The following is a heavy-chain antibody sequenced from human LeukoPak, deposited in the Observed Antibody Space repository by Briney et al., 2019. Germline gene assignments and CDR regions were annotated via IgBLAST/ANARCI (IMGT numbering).Heavy chain of an antibody. CDR3: ATASGSQSAEYFQH. Sequence: GGSLRLSCAASGFTFSRYAMHWVRQAPGKGLEYVSAITSNGGSTYYANSVKGRFIISRDNSKNTLYLQLGSLRADDIAMYYCATASGSQSAEYFQHWGQGTLVTVSS. V-gene: IGHV3-64*01. D-gene: IGHD1-26*01. J-gene: IGHJ1*01. CDR2: ITSNGGST. CDR1: GFTFSRYA.